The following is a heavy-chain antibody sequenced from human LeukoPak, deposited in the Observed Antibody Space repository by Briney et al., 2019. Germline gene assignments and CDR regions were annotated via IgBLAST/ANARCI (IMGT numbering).Heavy chain of an antibody. J-gene: IGHJ6*02. Sequence: ASVKVSCKASGYTFTSYGISWVRQAPGQGLEWMGWISAYNGNTNYAQKLQGRVTMTTDTSTSTAYMELRSLRSDDTAVYYCAKDLGITTVRGVPHYYYGMDVWGQGTTVTVSS. CDR2: ISAYNGNT. CDR3: AKDLGITTVRGVPHYYYGMDV. CDR1: GYTFTSYG. D-gene: IGHD3-10*01. V-gene: IGHV1-18*01.